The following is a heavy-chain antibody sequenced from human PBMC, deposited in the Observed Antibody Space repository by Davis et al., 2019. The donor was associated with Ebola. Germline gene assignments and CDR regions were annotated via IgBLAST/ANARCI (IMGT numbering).Heavy chain of an antibody. Sequence: GESLKISCKGSGYSFTNYWIGWVRQMPGKGLEWMGIIYPGDSDTRYSPSFQGQVTISADKSISTAYLQWSSLKASDTAMYYCARRLAMTGYAFDYWGQGTLVTVSS. V-gene: IGHV5-51*01. D-gene: IGHD3-9*01. CDR3: ARRLAMTGYAFDY. CDR1: GYSFTNYW. CDR2: IYPGDSDT. J-gene: IGHJ4*02.